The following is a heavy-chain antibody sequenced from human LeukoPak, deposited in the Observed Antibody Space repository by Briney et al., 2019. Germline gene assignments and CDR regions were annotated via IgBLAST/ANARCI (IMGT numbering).Heavy chain of an antibody. Sequence: SETLSLTCAVYGGSFSGYYWSWIRQPPGKGLEWIGEINHSGSTNYNPSLKSRVTISVGTSKNQFSLKLSSVTAADTAVYYCARAQTAMAKNNWFDPWGQGTLVTVSS. CDR2: INHSGST. D-gene: IGHD5-18*01. CDR3: ARAQTAMAKNNWFDP. J-gene: IGHJ5*02. V-gene: IGHV4-34*01. CDR1: GGSFSGYY.